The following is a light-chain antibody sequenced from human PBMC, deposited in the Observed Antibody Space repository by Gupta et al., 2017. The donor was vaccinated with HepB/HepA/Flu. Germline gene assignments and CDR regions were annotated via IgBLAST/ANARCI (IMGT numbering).Light chain of an antibody. CDR2: ENN. V-gene: IGLV1-51*02. CDR1: SSNIGNNY. J-gene: IGLJ2*01. CDR3: GTWDSSLSSVV. Sequence: QSVLTQPPPVSAAPGQTVTISCSGSSSNIGNNYVSWYQQLPGTAPKLLIYENNKRPAGIPHRFSGSKSGTSATLGITGLQTGDEADYYCGTWDSSLSSVVFGGGTKLTVL.